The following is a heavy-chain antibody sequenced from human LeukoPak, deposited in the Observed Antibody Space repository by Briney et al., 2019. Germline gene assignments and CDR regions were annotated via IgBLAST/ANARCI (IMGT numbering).Heavy chain of an antibody. V-gene: IGHV3-30*18. CDR3: AKGQWLGRGPNWFDP. J-gene: IGHJ5*02. CDR1: GITLSSYG. Sequence: GRSLRLSCAASGITLSSYGMHWVRRAPGKGLEWVAVISYDGSNKYYADSVKGRFTISRDNSKNTLYLQMNSLRAEDTAVYYCAKGQWLGRGPNWFDPWGQGTLVTVSS. CDR2: ISYDGSNK. D-gene: IGHD6-19*01.